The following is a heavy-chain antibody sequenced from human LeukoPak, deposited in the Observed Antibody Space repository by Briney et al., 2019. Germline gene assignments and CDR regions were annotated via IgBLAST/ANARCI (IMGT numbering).Heavy chain of an antibody. Sequence: PSETLSLTCTVSGGSIRSSYYYWGWIRQPPGKGLEWIGSIYDSGSTYYNPSLKSRVTISVDTSKNQFTLKLSSVTAADTAVYYCARERRWLQSDAFDIWGQGTMVTVSS. CDR3: ARERRWLQSDAFDI. V-gene: IGHV4-39*06. CDR1: GGSIRSSYYY. J-gene: IGHJ3*02. CDR2: IYDSGST. D-gene: IGHD5-24*01.